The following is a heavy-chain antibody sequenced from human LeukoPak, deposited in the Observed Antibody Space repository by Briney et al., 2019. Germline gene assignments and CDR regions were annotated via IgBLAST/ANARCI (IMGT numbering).Heavy chain of an antibody. CDR3: ARVGPQYQLLYLLIDY. CDR2: IVVGSGNT. J-gene: IGHJ4*02. CDR1: GFTFTSSA. Sequence: GTSVKVSCKASGFTFTSSAMQWVRQARGQRLEWIGWIVVGSGNTNYAQKFQERVTITRDMSTSTAYMELSSLRSEDTAVYYCARVGPQYQLLYLLIDYWGQGTLVTVSS. D-gene: IGHD2-2*02. V-gene: IGHV1-58*02.